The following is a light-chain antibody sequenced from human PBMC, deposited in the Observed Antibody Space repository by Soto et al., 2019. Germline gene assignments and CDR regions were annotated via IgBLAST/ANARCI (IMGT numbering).Light chain of an antibody. CDR2: EVN. V-gene: IGLV2-8*01. CDR3: SSYAGSNIV. J-gene: IGLJ2*01. CDR1: SSDVGGYNF. Sequence: QSALTQPPSASGSPGQSVTVSCTGTSSDVGGYNFVSWYQLHPGKPPKLMIYEVNKRPSGVPARFSGSKSGNTASLTVSGLQAEDEADYYCSSYAGSNIVFGGGTKLTVL.